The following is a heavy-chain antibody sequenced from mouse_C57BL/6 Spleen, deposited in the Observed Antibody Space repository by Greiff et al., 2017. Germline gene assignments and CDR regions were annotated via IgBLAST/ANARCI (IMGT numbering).Heavy chain of an antibody. V-gene: IGHV5-4*01. CDR3: ARDPKGRNYFDY. CDR1: GFTFSSYA. Sequence: EVNVVESGGGLVKPGGSLKLSCAASGFTFSSYAMSWVRQTPEKRLEWVATISDGGSYTYYPDNVKGRFTISRDNAKNNLYLQMSHLKSEDTAMYYCARDPKGRNYFDYWGQGTTLTVSS. CDR2: ISDGGSYT. J-gene: IGHJ2*01.